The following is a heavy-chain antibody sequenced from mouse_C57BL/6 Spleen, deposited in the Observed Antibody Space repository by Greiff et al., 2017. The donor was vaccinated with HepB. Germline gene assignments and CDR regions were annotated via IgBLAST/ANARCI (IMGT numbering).Heavy chain of an antibody. Sequence: EVQLQQSGAELVRPGASVKLSCTASGFNIKDYYMHWVKQRPEQGLEWIGRIDPEDGDTEYAPKFQGKATMTADTSSNTSYLQLSSLTSEDTAFYYCTTSVDYDEDYAMDYWGQGTSVTVSS. CDR3: TTSVDYDEDYAMDY. V-gene: IGHV14-1*01. D-gene: IGHD2-4*01. CDR1: GFNIKDYY. CDR2: IDPEDGDT. J-gene: IGHJ4*01.